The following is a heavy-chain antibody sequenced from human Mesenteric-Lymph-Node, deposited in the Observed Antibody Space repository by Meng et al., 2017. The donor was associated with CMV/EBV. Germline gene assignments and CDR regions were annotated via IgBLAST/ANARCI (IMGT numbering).Heavy chain of an antibody. D-gene: IGHD3-16*01. Sequence: GGSLRLSCAASGFTFSSYWMSWVRQAPGKGLEWVANIKQDGSEKYYVDSVKGRFTISRDNAKNSLYLQMNSLRAEDTAVYYCARWMITYGGDNGYYYGMDVWGQGTTVTVSS. V-gene: IGHV3-7*01. CDR1: GFTFSSYW. J-gene: IGHJ6*02. CDR2: IKQDGSEK. CDR3: ARWMITYGGDNGYYYGMDV.